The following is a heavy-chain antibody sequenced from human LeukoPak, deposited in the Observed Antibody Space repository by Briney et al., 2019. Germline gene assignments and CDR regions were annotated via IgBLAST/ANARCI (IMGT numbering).Heavy chain of an antibody. Sequence: ASVKVSCKASGYTFTSYGISWVRQAPGEGLEWMGWISAYNGNTNYAQKLQGRVTMTTDTSTSTAYTELRSLRSDDTAVYYCARAMVRGVRGDYWGQGTLVTVSS. V-gene: IGHV1-18*04. D-gene: IGHD3-10*01. CDR2: ISAYNGNT. CDR1: GYTFTSYG. J-gene: IGHJ4*02. CDR3: ARAMVRGVRGDY.